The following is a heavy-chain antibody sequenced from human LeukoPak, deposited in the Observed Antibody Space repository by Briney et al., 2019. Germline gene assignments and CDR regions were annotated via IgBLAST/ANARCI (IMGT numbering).Heavy chain of an antibody. Sequence: SETLSLTCTVSGGSISSYYWSWIRQPPGKGLEWIGYVYYSGSTNYNPSLKSRVTISVDTSKNQFSLKLSSVTAADTAVYYCARSDFWSGSIDYWGQGTLVTVSS. J-gene: IGHJ4*02. V-gene: IGHV4-59*01. CDR3: ARSDFWSGSIDY. CDR1: GGSISSYY. D-gene: IGHD3-3*01. CDR2: VYYSGST.